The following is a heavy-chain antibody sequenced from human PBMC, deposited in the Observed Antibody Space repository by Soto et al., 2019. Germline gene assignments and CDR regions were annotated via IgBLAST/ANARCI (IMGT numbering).Heavy chain of an antibody. D-gene: IGHD3-10*01. CDR1: RQSVSSNSAA. V-gene: IGHV6-1*01. CDR2: TYYRSKWYN. Sequence: SQTLSLTCAISRQSVSSNSAAWHWIRQSPSRGLEWLGRTYYRSKWYNDYAVSVKSRITINPDTSKNQFSLQLNSVTPEATAVFYWARGGVAAAQLLWSGGRYDVFDIWGQGKMAT. J-gene: IGHJ3*02. CDR3: ARGGVAAAQLLWSGGRYDVFDI.